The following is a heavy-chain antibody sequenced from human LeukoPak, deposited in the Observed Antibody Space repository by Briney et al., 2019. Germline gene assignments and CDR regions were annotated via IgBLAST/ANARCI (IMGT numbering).Heavy chain of an antibody. D-gene: IGHD3-10*01. CDR3: ARGPPLRAYYFDY. CDR1: GYTFTGYY. CDR2: INPNSGGT. V-gene: IGHV1-2*04. Sequence: ASVKVSCKASGYTFTGYYMHWVRQAPGQGLEWMGWINPNSGGTNYAQKFQGWVTMTRDTSISTAYMELSRLRSDDTAAYYCARGPPLRAYYFDYWGQGTLVTVSS. J-gene: IGHJ4*02.